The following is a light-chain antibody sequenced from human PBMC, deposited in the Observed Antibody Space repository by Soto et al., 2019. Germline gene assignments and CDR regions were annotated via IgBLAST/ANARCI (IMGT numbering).Light chain of an antibody. CDR1: QSISTW. Sequence: DIQMTQSPSTLSASVGDRVTITCRASQSISTWLAWYQQKPGKAPKLLIYKASNLEGGVPSRFSGSGSGTEFTITISGLQPDDFATYYCQQYNTYPPTFGGGTTVEIK. CDR2: KAS. J-gene: IGKJ4*01. CDR3: QQYNTYPPT. V-gene: IGKV1-5*03.